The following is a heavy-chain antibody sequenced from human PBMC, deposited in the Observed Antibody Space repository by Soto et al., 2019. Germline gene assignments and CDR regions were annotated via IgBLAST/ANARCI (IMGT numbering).Heavy chain of an antibody. Sequence: GGSLRLSCAASGFTFSNAWMNWVRQAPGKGLEWVGRIKSKTDGGTTDYAAPVKGRFTISRDDSKNTLYLQMNSLKTEDTAVYYCTTDLSNSSSWYREDAFDIWGQGTMVTVSS. J-gene: IGHJ3*02. CDR3: TTDLSNSSSWYREDAFDI. D-gene: IGHD6-13*01. CDR2: IKSKTDGGTT. V-gene: IGHV3-15*07. CDR1: GFTFSNAW.